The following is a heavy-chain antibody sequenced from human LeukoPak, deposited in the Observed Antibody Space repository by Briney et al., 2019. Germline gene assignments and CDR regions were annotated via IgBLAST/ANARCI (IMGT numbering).Heavy chain of an antibody. CDR3: ARVKAPKVELRRHYFYGMDV. Sequence: ASVKVSCTASGYTFTAYNMHWVRQAPGQGLEWMGWINPNSGGTNYAQKFQGRVTMTRDTSITTAYMELTRVRSDDTAVYYCARVKAPKVELRRHYFYGMDVWGQGTTVTVSS. J-gene: IGHJ6*02. D-gene: IGHD1-7*01. CDR2: INPNSGGT. CDR1: GYTFTAYN. V-gene: IGHV1-2*02.